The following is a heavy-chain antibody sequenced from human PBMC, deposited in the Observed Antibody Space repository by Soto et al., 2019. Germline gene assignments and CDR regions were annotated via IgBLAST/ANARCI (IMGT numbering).Heavy chain of an antibody. CDR1: GFTFSSYA. CDR2: ISVSGGST. Sequence: PGGALSPCCTASGFTFSSYAKSWVHQAQAKGLEWVSAISVSGGSTYYADSVKGRFTISRDNSTNALYRQINSLRAEDAAVYYCAKGYIVAWGQVT. V-gene: IGHV3-23*01. D-gene: IGHD3-16*02. CDR3: AKGYIVA. J-gene: IGHJ5*02.